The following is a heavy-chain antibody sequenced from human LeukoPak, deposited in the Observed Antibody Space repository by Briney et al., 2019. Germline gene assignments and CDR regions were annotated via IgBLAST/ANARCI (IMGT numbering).Heavy chain of an antibody. Sequence: SETLSLTCTVSGGSINGYYWSWIRQPPGKGLEWIGYIYNSGSTEYNPSLKSRVTISVDTSKNQFSLTLRSVTAADTAVYYCARETEKQWQYWGQGTMATVSS. D-gene: IGHD6-19*01. V-gene: IGHV4-4*08. CDR2: IYNSGST. J-gene: IGHJ3*01. CDR1: GGSINGYY. CDR3: ARETEKQWQY.